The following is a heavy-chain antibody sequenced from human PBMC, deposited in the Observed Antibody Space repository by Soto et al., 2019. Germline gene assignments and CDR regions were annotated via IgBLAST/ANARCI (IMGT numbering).Heavy chain of an antibody. CDR2: IYPGDSDT. Sequence: PGESLKISCKGSGYRFTSYWIGWVRQMPGKGLEWMGIIYPGDSDTRYSPSFQGQVTISADKSISTAYLQWSSLKASDTAMYYCARLVLPAADYYYYGMDVWGQGTTVTGSS. D-gene: IGHD2-2*01. CDR1: GYRFTSYW. V-gene: IGHV5-51*01. CDR3: ARLVLPAADYYYYGMDV. J-gene: IGHJ6*02.